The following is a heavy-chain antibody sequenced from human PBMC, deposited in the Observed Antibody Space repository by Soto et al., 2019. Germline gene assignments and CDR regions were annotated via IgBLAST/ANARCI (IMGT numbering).Heavy chain of an antibody. CDR1: GFDLTSSR. J-gene: IGHJ6*02. CDR2: ISGSGKDT. D-gene: IGHD6-6*01. V-gene: IGHV3-21*01. CDR3: ARVHLVAGSAFYCAMDV. Sequence: PGGSLRLSCVASGFDLTSSRMNWVRQAPGKGLEWVASISGSGKDTFYQHSVKGRFAISRDSAGTSLFLRMDSVKVEDTAVYHCARVHLVAGSAFYCAMDVWGPGTAVTVS.